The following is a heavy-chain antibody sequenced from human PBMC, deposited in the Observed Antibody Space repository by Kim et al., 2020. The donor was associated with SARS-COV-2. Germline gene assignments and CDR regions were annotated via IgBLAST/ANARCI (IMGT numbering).Heavy chain of an antibody. D-gene: IGHD6-13*01. Sequence: GGSLRLSCAAAGFTFSTHAMHWVRQAPGKGLEWVALISYDGSSKYFADSVKGRFTISRDNSKNTLNLQMNSLRADDTAVYYCATSSSWYGPNYWGQGTLVTVSS. CDR3: ATSSSWYGPNY. V-gene: IGHV3-30-3*01. CDR1: GFTFSTHA. CDR2: ISYDGSSK. J-gene: IGHJ4*02.